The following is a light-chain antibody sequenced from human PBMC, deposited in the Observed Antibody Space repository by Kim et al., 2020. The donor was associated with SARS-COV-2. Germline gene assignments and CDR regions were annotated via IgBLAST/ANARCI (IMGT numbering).Light chain of an antibody. CDR2: GAS. CDR3: QQYGSSPMYT. V-gene: IGKV3-20*01. J-gene: IGKJ2*01. Sequence: SPGERATRSCRASQSVSSSYLAWYQQKPGQAPGLLIYGASSRATGIPDRFSGSGAGTDFTLTISRLEPEDFAVYYCQQYGSSPMYTFGQGTKLEI. CDR1: QSVSSSY.